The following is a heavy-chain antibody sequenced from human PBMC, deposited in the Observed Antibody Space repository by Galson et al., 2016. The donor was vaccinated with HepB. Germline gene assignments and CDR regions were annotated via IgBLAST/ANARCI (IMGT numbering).Heavy chain of an antibody. CDR3: AKGTTRLGDN. CDR1: GFAFSAYG. Sequence: SLRLSCAASGFAFSAYGMTWVRQAPQKGLEWVAAISTSGGSTDYADSVRGRFTISRDNSKNMLYLQMNSLRAEDSALYYCAKGTTRLGDNWGQGILVTVSS. J-gene: IGHJ4*02. V-gene: IGHV3-23*01. CDR2: ISTSGGST. D-gene: IGHD4-11*01.